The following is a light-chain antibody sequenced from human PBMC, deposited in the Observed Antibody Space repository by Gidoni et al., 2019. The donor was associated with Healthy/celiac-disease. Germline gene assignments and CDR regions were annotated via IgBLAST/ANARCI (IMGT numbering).Light chain of an antibody. CDR2: AAS. Sequence: DIQMTQSPSPLSASVGDRVTITCRASQSISSYLNWYQQKQGKAPKLLIYAASSLQSGVPSRFRGSGSGTDFTLTISSLQPEDFATYYCQQCYSNPTTFGRGTKVEIK. CDR3: QQCYSNPTT. J-gene: IGKJ4*02. CDR1: QSISSY. V-gene: IGKV1-39*01.